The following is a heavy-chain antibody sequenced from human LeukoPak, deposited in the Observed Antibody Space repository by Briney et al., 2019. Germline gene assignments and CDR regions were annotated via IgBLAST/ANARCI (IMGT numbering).Heavy chain of an antibody. D-gene: IGHD6-13*01. V-gene: IGHV1-2*02. CDR3: ARLSIAAAGTFDY. J-gene: IGHJ4*02. CDR1: GYTFTGYY. CDR2: INPNSGGT. Sequence: ASVKVSCKASGYTFTGYYMHWVRQAPGQGLEWMGWINPNSGGTNYAQKFQGGVTMTRDTSISTAYMELSRLRSDDTAVYYCARLSIAAAGTFDYWGQGTLVTVSS.